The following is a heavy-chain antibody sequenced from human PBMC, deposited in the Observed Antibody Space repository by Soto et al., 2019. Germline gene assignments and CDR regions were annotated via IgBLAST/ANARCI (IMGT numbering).Heavy chain of an antibody. D-gene: IGHD3-3*01. CDR1: GGSFSGYY. V-gene: IGHV4-34*01. J-gene: IGHJ4*02. CDR2: INHSGST. Sequence: QVQLQQWGAGLLKPSETLSLTCAVYGGSFSGYYWSWIRQPPGKGLEWIGEINHSGSTNSNPSRKMRVPIAVGTSKNQCSPKLSSVTAADTAVYYCARRAKEAYYDFWSGYFPYWGQGTLVTVSS. CDR3: ARRAKEAYYDFWSGYFPY.